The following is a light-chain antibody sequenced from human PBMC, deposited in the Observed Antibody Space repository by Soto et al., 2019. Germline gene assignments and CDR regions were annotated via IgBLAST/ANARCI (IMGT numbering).Light chain of an antibody. CDR3: LQRSNWPPRLT. CDR2: DAS. Sequence: EIVLTQSPATLSFSPGERATLSCRASQSVSRYLAWYQQKPGQAPRLLIYDASNRATGIPARFSGSGSGTDFTRTICSREPEDFAVYYCLQRSNWPPRLTFGGSTKVEIK. CDR1: QSVSRY. J-gene: IGKJ4*01. V-gene: IGKV3-11*01.